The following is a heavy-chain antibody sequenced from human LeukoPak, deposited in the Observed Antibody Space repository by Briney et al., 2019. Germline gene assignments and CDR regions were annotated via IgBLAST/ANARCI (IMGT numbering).Heavy chain of an antibody. CDR3: AKGTYSSSRAWFDP. J-gene: IGHJ5*02. D-gene: IGHD6-13*01. CDR2: ISGSGGST. CDR1: GFTFSSYA. Sequence: PGGSLRLSCAASGFTFSSYAMSWVRQAPGKGLEWVSAISGSGGSTYYADSVKGRFTISRDNTKNTLYLQMNSLRAEDTAVYYCAKGTYSSSRAWFDPWGQGTQVTVSS. V-gene: IGHV3-23*01.